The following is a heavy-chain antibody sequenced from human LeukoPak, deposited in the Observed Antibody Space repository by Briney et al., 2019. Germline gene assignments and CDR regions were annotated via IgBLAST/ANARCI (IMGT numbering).Heavy chain of an antibody. CDR1: GGSFSGYY. CDR3: ARVGSGWYGSGWFDP. D-gene: IGHD6-19*01. V-gene: IGHV4-34*01. CDR2: IYYSGST. Sequence: SETLSLTCAVYGGSFSGYYWGWIRQPPGRGLEWIGSIYYSGSTYYNPSLKSRVTISVDTSKNQFSLKLSSVTAADTAVYYCARVGSGWYGSGWFDPWGQGTLVTVSS. J-gene: IGHJ5*02.